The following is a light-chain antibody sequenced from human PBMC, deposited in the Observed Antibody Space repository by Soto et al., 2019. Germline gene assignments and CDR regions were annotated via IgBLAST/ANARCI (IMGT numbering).Light chain of an antibody. V-gene: IGKV3-20*01. CDR2: GTS. CDR3: QQYGNSPIT. CDR1: QSVSSY. J-gene: IGKJ5*01. Sequence: EIVLTQSPATLSLSPGERATLSCRASQSVSSYLAWYQQKPGQAPRLLIYGTSSRATGIPDRFSGSGSGTDSTLTISRLEPEDFAVYYCQQYGNSPITFGQGTRLEIK.